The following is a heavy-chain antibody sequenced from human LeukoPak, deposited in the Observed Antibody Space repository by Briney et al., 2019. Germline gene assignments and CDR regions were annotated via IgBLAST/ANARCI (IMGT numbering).Heavy chain of an antibody. J-gene: IGHJ3*02. CDR2: IYYSGST. CDR1: GGSISSSSYY. D-gene: IGHD3-22*01. Sequence: SETLSLTCTVSGGSISSSSYYWGWIRQPPGKGLEWIGSIYYSGSTYYNPSLKSRVTISVDTSKNQFSLKLSSVTAADTAVYYCARDYYDSSGYYYEDAFDIWGQGTMVTVSS. V-gene: IGHV4-39*07. CDR3: ARDYYDSSGYYYEDAFDI.